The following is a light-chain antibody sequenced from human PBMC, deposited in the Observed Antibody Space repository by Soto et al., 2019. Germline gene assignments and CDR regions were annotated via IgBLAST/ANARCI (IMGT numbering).Light chain of an antibody. J-gene: IGLJ1*01. CDR1: SSDVGGYNF. CDR3: CSYAGFSSFV. Sequence: QSALTQPASVSGSPGQSITISCTGTSSDVGGYNFVSWYRQYSGEVPKLIIFEGNKRPSGVSDRFSASKSGNTASLTISGLQAEDQADYYCCSYAGFSSFVFGAGTKLTV. V-gene: IGLV2-23*03. CDR2: EGN.